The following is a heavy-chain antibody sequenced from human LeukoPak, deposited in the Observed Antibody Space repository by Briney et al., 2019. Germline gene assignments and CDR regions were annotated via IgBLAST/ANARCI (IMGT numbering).Heavy chain of an antibody. V-gene: IGHV3-53*01. Sequence: PGGSLRLSCAASGFTVSSIHMVWVRQAPGKGLEWVSVTYTGGNSYYAVSVKGRFIISRDISKNTLYLQMNSLRAEDSALYYCARGGRGSAAVVAPRSFDIWGQGTMVTVSS. D-gene: IGHD3-22*01. J-gene: IGHJ3*02. CDR2: TYTGGNS. CDR1: GFTVSSIH. CDR3: ARGGRGSAAVVAPRSFDI.